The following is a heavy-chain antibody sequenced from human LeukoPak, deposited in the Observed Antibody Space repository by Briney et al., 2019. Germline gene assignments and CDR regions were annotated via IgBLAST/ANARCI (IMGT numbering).Heavy chain of an antibody. J-gene: IGHJ4*02. D-gene: IGHD3-16*02. CDR2: IYPGDSDT. Sequence: GESLKISCKGSGYSFTSYWIGWVRQMPGKGLEWMGIIYPGDSDTRYSPSFQGQVTISAVKSISTAYLQWSSLKASDTAMYYCARLITFGGVIVTLDYWGQGTLVTVSS. CDR3: ARLITFGGVIVTLDY. V-gene: IGHV5-51*01. CDR1: GYSFTSYW.